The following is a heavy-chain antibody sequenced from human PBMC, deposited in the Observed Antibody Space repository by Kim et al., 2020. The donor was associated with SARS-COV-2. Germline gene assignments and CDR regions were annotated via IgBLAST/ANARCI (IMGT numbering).Heavy chain of an antibody. D-gene: IGHD2-15*01. CDR1: GGSISSSSYY. J-gene: IGHJ4*02. V-gene: IGHV4-39*01. CDR2: IYYSGST. CDR3: ARFVVVVAAPIDY. Sequence: SETLSLTCTVSGGSISSSSYYWGWIRQPPGKGLEWIGSIYYSGSTYYNPSLKSRVTISVDTSKNQFSLKLSSVTAADTAVYYCARFVVVVAAPIDYWGQGTLVTVSS.